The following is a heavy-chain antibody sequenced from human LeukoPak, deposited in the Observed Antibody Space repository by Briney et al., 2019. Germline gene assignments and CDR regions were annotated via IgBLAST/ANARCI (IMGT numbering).Heavy chain of an antibody. V-gene: IGHV4-61*02. CDR2: IYTSGST. D-gene: IGHD2-2*02. CDR3: ASHCSSTTCYTQRIIGKTYYYYPMDV. CDR1: GGSISSDSYY. J-gene: IGHJ6*02. Sequence: SETLSLTCTVSGGSISSDSYYWSWIRQPAGKGLEWIGRIYTSGSTNYNPSLKSRVTISVNTSKNQFSLKLRSVTAADTAVYYCASHCSSTTCYTQRIIGKTYYYYPMDVWGQGTLVTVSS.